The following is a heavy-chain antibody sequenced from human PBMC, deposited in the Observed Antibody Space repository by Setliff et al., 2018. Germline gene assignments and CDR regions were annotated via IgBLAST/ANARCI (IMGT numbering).Heavy chain of an antibody. CDR3: TRDQDYYGMDV. Sequence: AGGSLRLSCAASGFTFSNYWMSWVRQAPGKGLEWVANIKQDGSEEYYVDSVKGRFTISRDNAKNSVYLEMNSLRAEDTAVYHCTRDQDYYGMDVWGQGTTVTVSS. CDR1: GFTFSNYW. CDR2: IKQDGSEE. V-gene: IGHV3-7*01. J-gene: IGHJ6*02.